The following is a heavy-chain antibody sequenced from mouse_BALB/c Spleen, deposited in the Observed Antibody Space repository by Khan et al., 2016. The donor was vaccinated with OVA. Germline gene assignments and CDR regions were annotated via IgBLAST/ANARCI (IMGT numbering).Heavy chain of an antibody. Sequence: VQLVETGPGLVNPSQSLSLTRTATGYSITSDYAWNWIRQFPGNKLEWMGYINYSGSTNYNPALKSRIAITRDTSKNQFFLQLNSVTTEDTAAYYCARDGSRYNYAMDYWGQGTSVTVSS. CDR2: INYSGST. CDR1: GYSITSDYA. CDR3: ARDGSRYNYAMDY. D-gene: IGHD2-3*01. V-gene: IGHV3-2*02. J-gene: IGHJ4*01.